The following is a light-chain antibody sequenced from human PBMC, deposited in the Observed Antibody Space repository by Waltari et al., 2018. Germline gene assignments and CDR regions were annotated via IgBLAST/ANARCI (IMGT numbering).Light chain of an antibody. Sequence: QSALTQPASVSGSPGQSITISCTGTSSHVGGYSYFSWYQQQPDKAPKLLIYDVSNRALGVSNRFSGSKSGNTASLTISGLQAEDESDYYCSSFTSKSTWVFGGGTKLTVL. V-gene: IGLV2-14*03. CDR2: DVS. CDR3: SSFTSKSTWV. CDR1: SSHVGGYSY. J-gene: IGLJ3*02.